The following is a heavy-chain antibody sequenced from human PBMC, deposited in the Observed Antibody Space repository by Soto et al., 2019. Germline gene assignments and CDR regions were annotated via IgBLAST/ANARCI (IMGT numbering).Heavy chain of an antibody. CDR2: INHSGST. J-gene: IGHJ6*02. CDR3: ARARMVRGVIVRGYGMDV. Sequence: SETLSLTCAVYGGSFSGYYWSWIRQPPGKGLEWIGEINHSGSTNYNPSLKSRVTISVDTSKNQFSLKLSSVTAADTAVYYCARARMVRGVIVRGYGMDVWGQGTTVTVSS. V-gene: IGHV4-34*01. D-gene: IGHD3-10*01. CDR1: GGSFSGYY.